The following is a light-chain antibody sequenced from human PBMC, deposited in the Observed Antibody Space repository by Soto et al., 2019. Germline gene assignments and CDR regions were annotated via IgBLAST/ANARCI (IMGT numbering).Light chain of an antibody. CDR2: DAS. J-gene: IGKJ1*01. CDR1: QSISSW. CDR3: QQYNTYRP. V-gene: IGKV1-5*01. Sequence: DIQMTQSPSTLSASVGDRVTIAFGASQSISSWLAWYQQKPGKAPKLLIYDASSLESGVPSRFSGSGSGTEFTLPISSLQPDDFATYYCQQYNTYRPFGKGTKVDI.